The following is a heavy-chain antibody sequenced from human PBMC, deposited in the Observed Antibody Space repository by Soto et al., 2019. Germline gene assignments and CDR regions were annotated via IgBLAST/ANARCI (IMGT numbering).Heavy chain of an antibody. D-gene: IGHD6-13*01. Sequence: PGGSLRLSCAASGFTFSSYGMHWVRQAPGKGLEWVAVISYDGSNKYYADSVKGRFTISRDNSKNTLYLQMNSLRAEDTAVYYCAKEDSRSRFQFDYWGQGTLVTVSS. V-gene: IGHV3-30*18. CDR3: AKEDSRSRFQFDY. CDR2: ISYDGSNK. CDR1: GFTFSSYG. J-gene: IGHJ4*02.